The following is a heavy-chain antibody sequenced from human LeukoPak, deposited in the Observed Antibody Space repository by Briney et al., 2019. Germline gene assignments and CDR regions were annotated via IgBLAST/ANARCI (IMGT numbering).Heavy chain of an antibody. J-gene: IGHJ3*02. CDR1: GFIFSSYE. CDR2: ISSSGAYR. Sequence: TGGSLRLSCAVSGFIFSSYEMNWVRQAPGKGLEWVSYISSSGAYRNHADSVRGRFTISRDNAKNSLYLQMNSLRAEDTAIYYCAREITVAGKEGAFDIWGPGTMLTVSS. D-gene: IGHD6-19*01. V-gene: IGHV3-48*03. CDR3: AREITVAGKEGAFDI.